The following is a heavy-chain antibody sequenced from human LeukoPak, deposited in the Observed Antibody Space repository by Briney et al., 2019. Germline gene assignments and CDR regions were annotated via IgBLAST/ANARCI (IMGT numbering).Heavy chain of an antibody. Sequence: GGSLRLSCEASGFTFSNYGMHWVRQAPGKGLEWAAFIRHDGSKIYYADSVKGRFTISRDSSKSTLYLQTNSLRAEDTAVYYCATSFSSGWFYWGQGTLVTVSS. CDR1: GFTFSNYG. J-gene: IGHJ4*02. CDR3: ATSFSSGWFY. V-gene: IGHV3-30*02. D-gene: IGHD6-19*01. CDR2: IRHDGSKI.